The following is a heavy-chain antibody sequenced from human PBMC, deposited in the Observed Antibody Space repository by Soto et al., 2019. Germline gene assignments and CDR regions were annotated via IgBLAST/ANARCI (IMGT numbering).Heavy chain of an antibody. CDR2: NCYSGST. D-gene: IGHD3-10*02. J-gene: IGHJ6*02. CDR1: GGSISSSSYY. V-gene: IGHV4-39*01. CDR3: ARHPYYYVSMIVADYYSGMDV. Sequence: QLQLQESGPGLVKPSETLSLTCTVSGGSISSSSYYWGWIRQPPGQGLEWIGRNCYSGSTYYNPSLKRRVTISVDTSKNLFYLNLSCVTAVDKAVYYCARHPYYYVSMIVADYYSGMDVWGQGTTVTVSS.